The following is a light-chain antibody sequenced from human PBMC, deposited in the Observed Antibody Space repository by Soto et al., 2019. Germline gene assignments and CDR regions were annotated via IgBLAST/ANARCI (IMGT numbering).Light chain of an antibody. Sequence: QSALTQPPSASGSPGQSVTISCTGPSSDVGGYNYVSWYQQHPGKAPNLMIYEVSKRPSGVPDRFSGSKSGNTASLTVSGLQAEDEADYYCSSYAGSNNFVFGTGTKLTVL. J-gene: IGLJ1*01. CDR2: EVS. CDR3: SSYAGSNNFV. V-gene: IGLV2-8*01. CDR1: SSDVGGYNY.